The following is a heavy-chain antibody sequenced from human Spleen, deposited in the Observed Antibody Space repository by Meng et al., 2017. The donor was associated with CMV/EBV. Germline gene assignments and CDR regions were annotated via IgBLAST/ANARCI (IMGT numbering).Heavy chain of an antibody. D-gene: IGHD2/OR15-2a*01. J-gene: IGHJ5*02. V-gene: IGHV4-59*10. Sequence: QVQLQQWGAGLLKPSETLSLPCTVSGGSISSYYWSWIRQPAGKGLEWIGRIYTSGSTNYNPSLKSRVTMSVDTSKNQFSLKLSSVTAADTAVYYCAREVIGRFGNWFDPWGQGTLVTVSS. CDR1: GGSISSYY. CDR3: AREVIGRFGNWFDP. CDR2: IYTSGST.